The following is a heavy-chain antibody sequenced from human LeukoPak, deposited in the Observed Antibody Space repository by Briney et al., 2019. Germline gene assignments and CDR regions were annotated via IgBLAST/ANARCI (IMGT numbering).Heavy chain of an antibody. Sequence: SVKVSCKASGGTFSSYAISWVRQAHGQGIEWMGRIIPIFGIANYAQKFQGRVTITADKSTSTAYMELSSLRSEDTAVYYCARTDSGNNWFDPWGQGTLVTVSS. CDR1: GGTFSSYA. J-gene: IGHJ5*02. CDR3: ARTDSGNNWFDP. D-gene: IGHD1-26*01. V-gene: IGHV1-69*04. CDR2: IIPIFGIA.